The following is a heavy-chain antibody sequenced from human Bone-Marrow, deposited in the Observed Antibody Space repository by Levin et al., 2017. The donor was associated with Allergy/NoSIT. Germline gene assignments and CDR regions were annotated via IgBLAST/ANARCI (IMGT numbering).Heavy chain of an antibody. J-gene: IGHJ5*02. V-gene: IGHV1-2*02. CDR1: GYTFTDYF. CDR3: ARGVGTPYNWFDP. D-gene: IGHD1-1*01. Sequence: GESLKISCEASGYTFTDYFIHWVRQAPGQGLQWMGWMNPNGGGTNYARKFRDHVTMTRDTSINTAYMVLSRLTFDDTAVYYCARGVGTPYNWFDPWGQGTLVTVSS. CDR2: MNPNGGGT.